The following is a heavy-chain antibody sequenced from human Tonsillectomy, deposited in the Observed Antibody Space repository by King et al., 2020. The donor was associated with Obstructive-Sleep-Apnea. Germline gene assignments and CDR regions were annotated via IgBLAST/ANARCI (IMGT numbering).Heavy chain of an antibody. Sequence: QLQESGPGLVKPSGTLFLTCEVSGGSISSSNWWSWVRQPPGKGLEWIGEIYHSGSTSSNPSLTSRVTISVDKTKNQFSLEVRSVTAADTAVYYCVRVFGXYRNFYYGMDVXGQGTTVTVSS. CDR3: VRVFGXYRNFYYGMDV. CDR1: GGSISSSNW. J-gene: IGHJ6*02. V-gene: IGHV4-4*02. D-gene: IGHD4-17*01. CDR2: IYHSGST.